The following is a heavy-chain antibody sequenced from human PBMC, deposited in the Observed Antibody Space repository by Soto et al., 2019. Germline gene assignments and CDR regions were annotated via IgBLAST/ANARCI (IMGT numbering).Heavy chain of an antibody. CDR1: GFTFSSYG. V-gene: IGHV3-30*03. D-gene: IGHD7-27*01. CDR2: ISYDGSNK. J-gene: IGHJ6*03. Sequence: GGSLRLSCAASGFTFSSYGMHWVRQAPGKGLEWVAVISYDGSNKYYADSVKGQVTISADKSISTAYLQWSSLKASDTAMYYCARLGTGVNPYYYYYMDVWGKGTTVTVSS. CDR3: ARLGTGVNPYYYYYMDV.